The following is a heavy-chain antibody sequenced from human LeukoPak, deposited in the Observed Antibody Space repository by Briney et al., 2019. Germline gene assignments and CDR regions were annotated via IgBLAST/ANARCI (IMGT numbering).Heavy chain of an antibody. CDR2: INPNSGGT. V-gene: IGHV1-2*06. Sequence: ASVKVSCKASGYTLTDNYMPWVRQAPGQGLEWMGRINPNSGGTNYAQKFQGRVTMTRDTSISTVYMELSRLRSDDTAVYYCARVGYYESSGYYEYWGQGTLVTVSS. CDR3: ARVGYYESSGYYEY. CDR1: GYTLTDNY. D-gene: IGHD3-22*01. J-gene: IGHJ4*02.